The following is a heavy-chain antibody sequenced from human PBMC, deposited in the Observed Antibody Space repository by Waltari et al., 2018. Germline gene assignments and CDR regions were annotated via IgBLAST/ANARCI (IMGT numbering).Heavy chain of an antibody. CDR3: ARHLYSIDYLELAK. V-gene: IGHV3-23*01. CDR2: ISDSGVIT. J-gene: IGHJ4*02. CDR1: GFNFISYA. D-gene: IGHD3-22*01. Sequence: EEHLLESGGGLAQPGGSLRLSCADSGFNFISYAMSWVRQAPGKGLEWVSGISDSGVITKYADSVKGRFTVSRDNSKNTVFLHLNSLRAEDTAIYYCARHLYSIDYLELAKWGQGTLVTVSS.